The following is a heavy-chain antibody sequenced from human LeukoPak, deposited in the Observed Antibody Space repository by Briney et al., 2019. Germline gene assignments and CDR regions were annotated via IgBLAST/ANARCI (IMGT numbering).Heavy chain of an antibody. D-gene: IGHD2-2*01. CDR1: GFTFSSYA. Sequence: GGSLRLSCAASGFTFSSYAMHWVRQAPGKGLEYVSAISSNGGSTYYANSVKGRFTISRDNSKNTLYLQMGSLRAEDMAVYYCARVGRARRYCSSTSCWKLLLWFGESDYWGQGTLVTVSS. J-gene: IGHJ4*02. V-gene: IGHV3-64*01. CDR2: ISSNGGST. CDR3: ARVGRARRYCSSTSCWKLLLWFGESDY.